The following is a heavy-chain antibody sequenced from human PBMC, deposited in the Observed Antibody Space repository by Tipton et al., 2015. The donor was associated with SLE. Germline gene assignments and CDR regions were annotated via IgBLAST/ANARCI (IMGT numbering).Heavy chain of an antibody. CDR3: ASSKYYDFWSGHYYYYMDV. V-gene: IGHV4-34*01. Sequence: TLSLTCAVYGGSFSGYYWSWIRQPPGKGLEWFGEINHSGSTNYNPTLKSRVTISVDTSKNQFSLKLSSVTAADTAVYYCASSKYYDFWSGHYYYYMDVWGKGTTVTVSS. CDR1: GGSFSGYY. D-gene: IGHD3-3*01. J-gene: IGHJ6*03. CDR2: INHSGST.